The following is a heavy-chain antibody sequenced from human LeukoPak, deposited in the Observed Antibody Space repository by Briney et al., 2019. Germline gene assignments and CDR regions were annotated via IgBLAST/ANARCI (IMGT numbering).Heavy chain of an antibody. D-gene: IGHD6-19*01. CDR1: GYTFTGYC. V-gene: IGHV1-2*02. CDR2: INPNSGGT. CDR3: ARDWGRSSGWYNWFDP. Sequence: ASVKVSCKASGYTFTGYCMHWVRQAPGQGLEWMGWINPNSGGTNYAQKFQGRVTMTRDTPISTAYMELSRLRSDDTAVYYCARDWGRSSGWYNWFDPWGQGTLVTASS. J-gene: IGHJ5*02.